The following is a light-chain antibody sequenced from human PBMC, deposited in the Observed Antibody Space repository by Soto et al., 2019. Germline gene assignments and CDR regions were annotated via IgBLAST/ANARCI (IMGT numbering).Light chain of an antibody. CDR2: DAS. Sequence: DIQMTQSPSTLSASVGDTVTVTCRASQSISSWLAWYQQKPGKAPKLLIYDASSVESGVPSRFSGSGSGTEFTLTISSLKPDDFATYYCQQYQSYSRTFGQGTKVDI. CDR1: QSISSW. V-gene: IGKV1-5*01. J-gene: IGKJ1*01. CDR3: QQYQSYSRT.